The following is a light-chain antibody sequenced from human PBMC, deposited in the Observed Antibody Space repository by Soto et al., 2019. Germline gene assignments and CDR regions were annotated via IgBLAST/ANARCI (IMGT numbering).Light chain of an antibody. CDR2: DVT. J-gene: IGLJ1*01. CDR3: SSYAGTHVV. CDR1: SSDVGAYNY. V-gene: IGLV2-8*01. Sequence: QSTLTQPPSASGSPGQSVAISCTGTSSDVGAYNYVSWYQQPPGRAPKLMIYDVTKRPSGVPDRFSGSKSGNTASLTVSGLQAEDEADYFCSSYAGTHVVFGTGTKVTV.